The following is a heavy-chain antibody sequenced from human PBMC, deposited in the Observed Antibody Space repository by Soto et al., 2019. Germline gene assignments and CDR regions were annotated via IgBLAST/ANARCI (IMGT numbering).Heavy chain of an antibody. CDR3: ARAPRDDSSGYYDY. CDR2: ISSSSSYI. CDR1: GFTFSSYS. J-gene: IGHJ4*02. D-gene: IGHD3-22*01. V-gene: IGHV3-21*01. Sequence: GGSLRLSCAASGFTFSSYSMNWVRQAPGKGLEWVSSISSSSSYIYYADSVKGRFTISRDNAKNSLYLQMNSLRAEDTAVYYCARAPRDDSSGYYDYWGQGTLVTVSS.